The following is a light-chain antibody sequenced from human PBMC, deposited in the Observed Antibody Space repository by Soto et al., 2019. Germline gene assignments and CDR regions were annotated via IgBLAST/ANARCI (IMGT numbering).Light chain of an antibody. J-gene: IGKJ1*01. V-gene: IGKV1-5*01. CDR2: DAS. CDR3: QQYDTYGT. CDR1: QSISSW. Sequence: DIPMTQSPSTLSSSIGDRVTITCRSSQSISSWLAWYQQKPGKAPKLLIYDASSLESGVPSRFSGSGSGTEFTLTISSLQPDDFATYYCQQYDTYGTFGQGTKVDIK.